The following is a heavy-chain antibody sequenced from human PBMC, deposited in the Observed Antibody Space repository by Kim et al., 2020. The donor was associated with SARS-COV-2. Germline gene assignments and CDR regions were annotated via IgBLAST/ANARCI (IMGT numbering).Heavy chain of an antibody. CDR2: ISSSSSYI. CDR1: GFTFSSYS. Sequence: GGSLRLSCAASGFTFSSYSMNWVRQAPGKGLEWVSSISSSSSYIYCADSVKGRFTISRDNAKNSLYLQMNSLRAEDTAVYYCARDILSVGATPLDYWGQGTLVTVSS. D-gene: IGHD1-26*01. CDR3: ARDILSVGATPLDY. J-gene: IGHJ4*02. V-gene: IGHV3-21*01.